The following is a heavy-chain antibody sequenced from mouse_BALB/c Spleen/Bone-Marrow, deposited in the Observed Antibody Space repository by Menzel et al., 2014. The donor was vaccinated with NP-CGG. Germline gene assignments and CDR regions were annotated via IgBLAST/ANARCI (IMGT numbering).Heavy chain of an antibody. V-gene: IGHV1-80*01. D-gene: IGHD2-10*02. CDR2: IYPGDGET. CDR1: GYPFSSYW. Sequence: VQLQQSGAELVRPGSSVKISCKASGYPFSSYWMNWVKQRPGQGLEWIGQIYPGDGETNYNGKFKGSATLTADKSSSTAYMQLISLTSEDSAVYFCARKYGDYWGQGTTLTVSS. CDR3: ARKYGDY. J-gene: IGHJ2*01.